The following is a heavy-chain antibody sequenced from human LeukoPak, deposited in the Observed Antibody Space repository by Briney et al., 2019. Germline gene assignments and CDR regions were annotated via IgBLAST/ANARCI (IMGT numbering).Heavy chain of an antibody. D-gene: IGHD3-22*01. CDR3: ATHSSSYSYFDY. CDR1: GGSISSGDYY. CDR2: IYYSGST. Sequence: SQTLSLTCIVSGGSISSGDYYWSWIRQPPGKGLEWIGYIYYSGSTYYNPSLKSRITMSVDTSKNQFSLKLSSVTAADTAVYYCATHSSSYSYFDYWGQGTLVTVSS. J-gene: IGHJ4*02. V-gene: IGHV4-30-4*01.